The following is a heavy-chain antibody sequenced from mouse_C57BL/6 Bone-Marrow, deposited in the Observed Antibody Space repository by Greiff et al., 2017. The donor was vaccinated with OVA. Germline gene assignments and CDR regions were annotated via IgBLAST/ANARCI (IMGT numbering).Heavy chain of an antibody. V-gene: IGHV2-2*01. CDR2: IWSGGST. CDR3: ASSNWDYFDY. CDR1: GFSLTSYG. Sequence: QVQLQQSGPGLVQPSQSLSITCTVSGFSLTSYGVHWVRQSPGKGLEWLGVIWSGGSTDYNAAFISRLSISKDNSKSQVFFKMNSLQADDTAIYYCASSNWDYFDYWGQGTTLTVSS. J-gene: IGHJ2*01. D-gene: IGHD4-1*01.